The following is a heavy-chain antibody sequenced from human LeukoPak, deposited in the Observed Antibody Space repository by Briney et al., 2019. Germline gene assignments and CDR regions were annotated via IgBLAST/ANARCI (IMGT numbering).Heavy chain of an antibody. CDR3: AKDRYTAMAYFDY. J-gene: IGHJ4*02. Sequence: PGRSLRLSCAASGFTFSSYGMHWVRQAPGKGLEWVAAISYDGSNKYYADSVKGRFTISRDNSKNTLYLQMNSLRAEDTAVYYCAKDRYTAMAYFDYWGQGTLVTVSS. CDR2: ISYDGSNK. V-gene: IGHV3-30*18. CDR1: GFTFSSYG. D-gene: IGHD5-18*01.